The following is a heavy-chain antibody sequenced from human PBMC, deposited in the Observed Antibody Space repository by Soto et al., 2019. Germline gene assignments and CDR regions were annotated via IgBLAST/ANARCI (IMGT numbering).Heavy chain of an antibody. D-gene: IGHD2-2*01. J-gene: IGHJ5*02. CDR2: IYYTGTT. V-gene: IGHV4-39*01. Sequence: QLQLQESGPGLVKPSETLSLTCTVSGGSISSSVYYWGWIRQPPGKGLEWIGTIYYTGTTYYNPSLKGRVTISVDTSRNQFSLKLSSVTATDTSVYFCARRISTSGSGFDPWGQGTLVTVSS. CDR3: ARRISTSGSGFDP. CDR1: GGSISSSVYY.